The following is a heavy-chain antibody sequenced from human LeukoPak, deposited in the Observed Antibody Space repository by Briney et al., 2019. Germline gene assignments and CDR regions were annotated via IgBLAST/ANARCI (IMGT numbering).Heavy chain of an antibody. CDR1: GDSITSGEYY. CDR2: VYYSGSI. CDR3: ARRDYAAWFDP. Sequence: SETLSLTCSVSGDSITSGEYYWAWLRQPPGKGLEWLGSVYYSGSIKYNPSLKGRVSISRDMSKSQFSLNLNSVNATDTAVYYCARRDYAAWFDPWGQGTLVTVSS. V-gene: IGHV4-39*07. D-gene: IGHD4/OR15-4a*01. J-gene: IGHJ5*02.